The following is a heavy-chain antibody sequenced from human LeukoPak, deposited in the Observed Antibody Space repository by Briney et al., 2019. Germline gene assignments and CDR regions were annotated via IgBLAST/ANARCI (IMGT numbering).Heavy chain of an antibody. CDR3: ARGPNYPSPSPFDY. V-gene: IGHV4-4*07. CDR1: GGSISSYY. D-gene: IGHD5-24*01. J-gene: IGHJ4*02. CDR2: IYTSRST. Sequence: SETLSLTCTVSGGSISSYYWSWIRQPAGKGLEWIGRIYTSRSTNYNPSLKSRVTMSVDTSKNQFSLKLSSVTAADTAVYYCARGPNYPSPSPFDYWGQGTLVTVSS.